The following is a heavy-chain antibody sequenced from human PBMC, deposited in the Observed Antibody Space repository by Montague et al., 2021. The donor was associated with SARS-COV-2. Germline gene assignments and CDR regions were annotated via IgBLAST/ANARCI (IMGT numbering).Heavy chain of an antibody. CDR2: ISSSSSYI. V-gene: IGHV3-21*01. CDR1: GFTFSSYS. D-gene: IGHD3-10*01. Sequence: SLRLSWSASGFTFSSYSMNWVRQAPGKGLEWVSSISSSSSYIYYADSVKGRFTISRDNAKNSLYLQMNSLRAEDTAVYFCARERTVVIITGYYYYGVDVWGQGTTVTVSS. CDR3: ARERTVVIITGYYYYGVDV. J-gene: IGHJ6*02.